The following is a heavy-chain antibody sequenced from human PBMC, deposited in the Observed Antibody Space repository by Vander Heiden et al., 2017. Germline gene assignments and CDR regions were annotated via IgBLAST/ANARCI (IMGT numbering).Heavy chain of an antibody. J-gene: IGHJ2*01. V-gene: IGHV3-33*01. D-gene: IGHD4-17*01. Sequence: QVQLVESGGGVVQPGRSLRLCCASSGFTFSSYGMDWVRQAPGKGLEWVAVIWYDGSNKYYADSVKGRFTISRDNAKNTLYMQMKRLRAEDTAVYYCAIEDRSRTTGWYFDIWGRGTLVTVSS. CDR1: GFTFSSYG. CDR2: IWYDGSNK. CDR3: AIEDRSRTTGWYFDI.